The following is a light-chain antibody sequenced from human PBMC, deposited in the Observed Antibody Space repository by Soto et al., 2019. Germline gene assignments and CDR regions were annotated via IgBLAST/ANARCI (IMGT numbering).Light chain of an antibody. CDR3: QLYGSSPPVT. CDR1: QSVSSSY. CDR2: GAS. V-gene: IGKV3-20*01. Sequence: EIVLTQSPGTLSLSPGERATLSCRASQSVSSSYLAWYQQKPGQAPRLLIYGASSRATGIPDRFSGSGSGTDFTLTISRLEPEDFAVYYCQLYGSSPPVTFGQGTRLEI. J-gene: IGKJ5*01.